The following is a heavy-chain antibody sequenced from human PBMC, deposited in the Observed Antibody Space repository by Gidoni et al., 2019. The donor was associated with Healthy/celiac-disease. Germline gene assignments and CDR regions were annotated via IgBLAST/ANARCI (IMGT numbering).Heavy chain of an antibody. Sequence: QLQLQESLPGLVKRSETLSLTCTVSGGSISSSRYYCGWRRQPPGKGLEWIGGIYYSGSTYYNRCNKNRVTIAVDTSKNQFSLKLSSVTAADTAVYYGARLHRGGRGGVFTGGNTGPQVDYWGQGTLVTVSS. CDR1: GGSISSSRYY. D-gene: IGHD3-16*01. J-gene: IGHJ4*02. CDR3: ARLHRGGRGGVFTGGNTGPQVDY. CDR2: IYYSGST. V-gene: IGHV4-39*01.